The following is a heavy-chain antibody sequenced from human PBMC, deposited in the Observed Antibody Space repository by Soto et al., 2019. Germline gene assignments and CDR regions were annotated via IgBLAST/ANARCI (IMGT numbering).Heavy chain of an antibody. CDR2: IWYDGSNK. Sequence: GGSLRLSCAASGFTFSSYGMHWVRQAPGKGLEWVAVIWYDGSNKYYADSVKGRFTISRDNSKNTLYLQMNSLRAEDTAVYYCARDYYGSGSYLYGAFDIWGQGTMVTVSS. J-gene: IGHJ3*02. CDR3: ARDYYGSGSYLYGAFDI. V-gene: IGHV3-33*01. CDR1: GFTFSSYG. D-gene: IGHD3-10*01.